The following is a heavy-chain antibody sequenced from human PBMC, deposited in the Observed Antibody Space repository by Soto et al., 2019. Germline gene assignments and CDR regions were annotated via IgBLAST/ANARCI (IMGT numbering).Heavy chain of an antibody. D-gene: IGHD2-2*01. J-gene: IGHJ4*02. V-gene: IGHV4-30-4*01. Sequence: SETLSLTCTVSCGSISSGDYYWSWIRQPPGKGLEWIGYIYYSGSTYYNPSLKSRVTISVDTSKNQFSLKLSSVTAADTAVYYCARSAIPSILFDYWGQGTLATVSS. CDR2: IYYSGST. CDR1: CGSISSGDYY. CDR3: ARSAIPSILFDY.